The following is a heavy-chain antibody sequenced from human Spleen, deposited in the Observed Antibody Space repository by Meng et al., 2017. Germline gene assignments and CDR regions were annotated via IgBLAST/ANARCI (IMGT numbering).Heavy chain of an antibody. CDR2: INHSGST. Sequence: SETLSLTCVVSGGSFSDYYWSWIRQPPGKGLEWIGEINHSGSTNYNPSLESRATISVDTSQNNLSLKLSSVTAADSAVYYCARLVGDSSGYFYLDSWGQGKLVTVSS. J-gene: IGHJ4*02. CDR3: ARLVGDSSGYFYLDS. V-gene: IGHV4-34*01. CDR1: GGSFSDYY. D-gene: IGHD3-22*01.